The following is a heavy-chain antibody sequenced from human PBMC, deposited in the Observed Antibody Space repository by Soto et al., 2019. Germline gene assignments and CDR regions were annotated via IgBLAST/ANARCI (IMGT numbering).Heavy chain of an antibody. Sequence: SVKVSCKASGGTLSSYAFSWVRQAPGQGIERMGRVIPNLGVTNYAKKLQGRFTIVVDTSTSTAYMELNSLRYEDTAVYYCARDKGYCSDTSCPDFDYWGQGPLVTVSS. CDR2: VIPNLGVT. V-gene: IGHV1-69*04. CDR1: GGTLSSYA. J-gene: IGHJ4*02. CDR3: ARDKGYCSDTSCPDFDY. D-gene: IGHD2-15*01.